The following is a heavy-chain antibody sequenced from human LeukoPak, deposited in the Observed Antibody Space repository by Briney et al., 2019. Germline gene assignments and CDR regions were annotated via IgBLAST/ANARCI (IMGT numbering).Heavy chain of an antibody. V-gene: IGHV1-3*01. CDR2: INAGNGNT. J-gene: IGHJ4*02. Sequence: GASVKVSCKASGYTFTIYAMRWVRQAPGQRLEWMGWINAGNGNTKYSQKFQGRVAITRDTSASTAYMELSSLRSEDTAVYYCARGWELLNFDYWGQGTLVTVSS. CDR3: ARGWELLNFDY. CDR1: GYTFTIYA. D-gene: IGHD1-26*01.